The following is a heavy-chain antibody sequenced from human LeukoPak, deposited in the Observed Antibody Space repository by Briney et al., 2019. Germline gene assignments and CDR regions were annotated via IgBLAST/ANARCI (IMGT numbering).Heavy chain of an antibody. J-gene: IGHJ6*03. V-gene: IGHV3-23*01. CDR3: AKPIQLYYYYYYYMDV. Sequence: GGSLRLSCAASGFTFSSYAMSWVSQAPGKGLEWVSAISGSGGSTYYADSVKGRFTISRDNSKNTLYLQMNSLRAEDTAVYYCAKPIQLYYYYYYYMDVWGKGTTVTVSS. CDR1: GFTFSSYA. CDR2: ISGSGGST. D-gene: IGHD5-18*01.